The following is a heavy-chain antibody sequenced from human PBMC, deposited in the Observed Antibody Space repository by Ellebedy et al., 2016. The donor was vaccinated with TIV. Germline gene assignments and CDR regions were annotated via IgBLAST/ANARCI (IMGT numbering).Heavy chain of an antibody. CDR1: GYTFTSYD. CDR3: ASEFRSAFDI. J-gene: IGHJ3*02. CDR2: IIPIFGTA. Sequence: SVKVSXXASGYTFTSYDINWVRQAPGQGLEWMGGIIPIFGTANYAQKFQGRVTITADESTSTAYMELSSLRSEDTAVYYCASEFRSAFDIWGQGTMVTVSS. V-gene: IGHV1-69*13.